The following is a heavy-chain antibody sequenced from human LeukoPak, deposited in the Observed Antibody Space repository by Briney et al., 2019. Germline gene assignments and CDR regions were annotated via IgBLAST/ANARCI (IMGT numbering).Heavy chain of an antibody. CDR2: INPSGGST. J-gene: IGHJ6*03. Sequence: ASVKVSCKASGYTFTGYYMHWVRQAPGQGLEWMGIINPSGGSTSYAQKFQGRVTMTRDMSTSTVYMELSSLRSEDTAVYYCAREGGIAAADDILAPYYYYMDVWGKGTTVTVSS. CDR3: AREGGIAAADDILAPYYYYMDV. D-gene: IGHD6-13*01. CDR1: GYTFTGYY. V-gene: IGHV1-46*01.